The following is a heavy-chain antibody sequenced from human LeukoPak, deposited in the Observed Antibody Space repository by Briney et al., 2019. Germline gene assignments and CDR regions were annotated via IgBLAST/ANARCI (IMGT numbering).Heavy chain of an antibody. CDR2: INHIGST. CDR1: GGSSSSYY. V-gene: IGHV4-34*01. D-gene: IGHD2-15*01. CDR3: ARGAYCSGGSCYPYYYYYYMDV. J-gene: IGHJ6*03. Sequence: SETLSLTCAVYGGSSSSYYWSWIRQPPGKGLEWIGEINHIGSTSYKPSLKSRVTISLDTSKNQFSLKLSSVTAADTAVYYCARGAYCSGGSCYPYYYYYYMDVWGKGTTVTISS.